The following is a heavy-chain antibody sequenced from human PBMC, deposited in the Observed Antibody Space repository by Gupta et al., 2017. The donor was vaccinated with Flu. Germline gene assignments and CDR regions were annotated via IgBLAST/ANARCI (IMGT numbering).Heavy chain of an antibody. Sequence: TNYWMAWVRQVPGKGLEWVANIKEDGSETYYVDSVKGRFTISRDNAKNSLYLQMNSLRPEDTAVFYCATDPARRKSRDPQHWGQGTPVTVSS. CDR2: IKEDGSET. J-gene: IGHJ4*02. V-gene: IGHV3-7*01. D-gene: IGHD2-2*01. CDR1: TNYW. CDR3: ATDPARRKSRDPQH.